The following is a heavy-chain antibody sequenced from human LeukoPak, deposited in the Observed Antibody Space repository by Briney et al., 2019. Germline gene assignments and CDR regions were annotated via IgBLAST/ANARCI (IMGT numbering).Heavy chain of an antibody. CDR3: ASDGRPYSGSRYYYYYYYMDV. CDR1: GFTFSSYS. V-gene: IGHV3-21*01. Sequence: GGSLRLSCAASGFTFSSYSMTWVRQAPGKGLEWVSSISSSGSYIYYADSVKGRFTISRDIAKNSLYLQMNSLRAEDTAVYYCASDGRPYSGSRYYYYYYYMDVWGKGTTVTVSS. CDR2: ISSSGSYI. J-gene: IGHJ6*03. D-gene: IGHD1-26*01.